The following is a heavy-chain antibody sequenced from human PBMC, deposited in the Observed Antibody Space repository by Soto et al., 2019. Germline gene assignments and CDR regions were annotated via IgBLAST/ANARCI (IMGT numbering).Heavy chain of an antibody. D-gene: IGHD3-10*01. CDR1: GFTLINYA. CDR3: ARKVPGSTSRPDYWYFDL. CDR2: ISGGGDAP. J-gene: IGHJ2*01. Sequence: EVQLLESGGGLVQPGGSLRLSCAGSGFTLINYAMNWGRQATGKGLVWVSTISGGGDAPFFADSVRGRFTISRDNSKNTVTLQMNNLGVDDTAVYFCARKVPGSTSRPDYWYFDLWGRGTLVTVSS. V-gene: IGHV3-23*01.